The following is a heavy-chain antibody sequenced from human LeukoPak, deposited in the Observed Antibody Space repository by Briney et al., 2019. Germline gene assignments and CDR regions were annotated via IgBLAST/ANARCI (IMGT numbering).Heavy chain of an antibody. V-gene: IGHV4-4*02. CDR1: GGSISSSNW. Sequence: SETLSLTCAVSGGSISSSNWWSWVRQPPGKGLEWIGEIYHSGSTNYNPSLKSRVTISVDKSKNQFSLKLSSVTAADTAVYYCVREDYYDSSGYFCHWGQGTLVTVSS. CDR2: IYHSGST. J-gene: IGHJ4*02. CDR3: VREDYYDSSGYFCH. D-gene: IGHD3-22*01.